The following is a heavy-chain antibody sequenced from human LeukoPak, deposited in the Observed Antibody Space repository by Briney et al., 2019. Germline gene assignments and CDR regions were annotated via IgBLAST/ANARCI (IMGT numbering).Heavy chain of an antibody. CDR2: ISSDGSNK. CDR1: GFTFSSYG. V-gene: IGHV3-30*18. D-gene: IGHD3-10*01. Sequence: GGSLRLSCAASGFTFSSYGMHWVRQAPGKGLEWVAVISSDGSNKYYADSVKGRFTISRDNSKNTLYLQMNSLRAEETAVYYCAKDTAPYRSMVRRVLNWFDPWGQGTLVTVSS. J-gene: IGHJ5*02. CDR3: AKDTAPYRSMVRRVLNWFDP.